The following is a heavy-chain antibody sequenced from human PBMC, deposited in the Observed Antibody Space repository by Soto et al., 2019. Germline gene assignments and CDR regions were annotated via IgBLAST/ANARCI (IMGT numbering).Heavy chain of an antibody. CDR3: ARGYGSGSYAVDY. V-gene: IGHV1-69*02. CDR2: IIPILGIA. J-gene: IGHJ4*02. CDR1: GGTFSSYI. Sequence: QVQLVQSGAEVKKPGSSVKVSCKASGGTFSSYIISWVRQAPGQGLEWMGRIIPILGIANYAQKFQGRVTITADKSTSTAYMEPSSLRSEDTAVYYCARGYGSGSYAVDYWGQGTLVTVSS. D-gene: IGHD3-10*01.